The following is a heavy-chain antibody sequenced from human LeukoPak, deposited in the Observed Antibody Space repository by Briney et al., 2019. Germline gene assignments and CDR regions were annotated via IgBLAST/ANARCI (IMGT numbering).Heavy chain of an antibody. V-gene: IGHV1-46*01. CDR1: GYTFTGYY. Sequence: ASVKVSCKASGYTFTGYYMHWVRQAPGQGLEWMGIINPSGGSTSYAQKFQGRVTMTRDTSTSTVYMELSSLRSKDTAVYYCARDPPGCSGGSCYPSYYFDYWGQGTLVTVSS. J-gene: IGHJ4*02. CDR2: INPSGGST. D-gene: IGHD2-15*01. CDR3: ARDPPGCSGGSCYPSYYFDY.